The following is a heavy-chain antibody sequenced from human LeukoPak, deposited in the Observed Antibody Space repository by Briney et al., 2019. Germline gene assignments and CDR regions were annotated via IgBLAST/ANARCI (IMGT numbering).Heavy chain of an antibody. Sequence: GASVKVSCKGSGYTFTSYDINWVRQATGQGLEWMGWMNPNSGNTGYARKFQGRVTMTKNTSISTAYMELSSLRSEDTAVYYCARGRYCSSTSCYGTNWFDPWGQGTLVTVSS. V-gene: IGHV1-8*01. CDR1: GYTFTSYD. CDR3: ARGRYCSSTSCYGTNWFDP. J-gene: IGHJ5*02. D-gene: IGHD2-2*01. CDR2: MNPNSGNT.